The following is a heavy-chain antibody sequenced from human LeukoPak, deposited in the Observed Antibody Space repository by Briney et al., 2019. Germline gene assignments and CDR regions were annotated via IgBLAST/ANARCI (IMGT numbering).Heavy chain of an antibody. CDR3: VKSGTWADFDS. D-gene: IGHD1-26*01. CDR1: GFTFSSYG. CDR2: ISNKGGST. V-gene: IGHV3-64D*09. J-gene: IGHJ4*02. Sequence: GGSLRLSCSASGFTFSSYGMHWVRQAPGKGLEYASGISNKGGSTYYADSVKGRFTISRDNPKNTLHLQMSSLRADDTAVYYCVKSGTWADFDSWGQGTLVTVSS.